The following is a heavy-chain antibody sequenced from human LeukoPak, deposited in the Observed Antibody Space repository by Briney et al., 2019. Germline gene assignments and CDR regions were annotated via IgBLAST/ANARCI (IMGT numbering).Heavy chain of an antibody. Sequence: GESLKISCKGSGYSFTSYWIGWVRQMPGKGLEWMGIIYPSDSNTRYSPSFQGQVTISADKSISTAYLQRSSLKASDTAMYYCARWRGSNYQYYFFDYWGQGTLVTVSS. D-gene: IGHD3-10*01. J-gene: IGHJ4*02. V-gene: IGHV5-51*01. CDR2: IYPSDSNT. CDR1: GYSFTSYW. CDR3: ARWRGSNYQYYFFDY.